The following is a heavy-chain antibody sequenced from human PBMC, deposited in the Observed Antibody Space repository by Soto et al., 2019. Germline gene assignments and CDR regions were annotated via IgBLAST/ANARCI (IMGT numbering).Heavy chain of an antibody. D-gene: IGHD4-17*01. CDR2: IYWDDDK. Sequence: QITLKESGPTLVKPTQTLTLTCTFSGFSLSTSGVGVGWIRQPPGKALDWLALIYWDDDKRYSPSLKSRLTITKDSSKNQVVLTMDNMDPVYTASYYCAHSGFDYGDNEGYFDYWGQGTLVTVSS. J-gene: IGHJ4*02. CDR3: AHSGFDYGDNEGYFDY. V-gene: IGHV2-5*02. CDR1: GFSLSTSGVG.